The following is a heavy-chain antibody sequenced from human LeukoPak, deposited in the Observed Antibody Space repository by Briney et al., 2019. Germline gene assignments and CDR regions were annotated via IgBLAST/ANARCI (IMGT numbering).Heavy chain of an antibody. D-gene: IGHD2-15*01. V-gene: IGHV3-11*04. Sequence: GGSLRLSCAASGFTFSDYYMSWLRQAPGKGLEWILYISNSGSVSYYADSVKGRFTISRDNAKNSLYLQMNSLRAEDTAVYSCARGADGVSSNSRGWFDPWGQGTLVTVSS. CDR3: ARGADGVSSNSRGWFDP. J-gene: IGHJ5*02. CDR1: GFTFSDYY. CDR2: ISNSGSVS.